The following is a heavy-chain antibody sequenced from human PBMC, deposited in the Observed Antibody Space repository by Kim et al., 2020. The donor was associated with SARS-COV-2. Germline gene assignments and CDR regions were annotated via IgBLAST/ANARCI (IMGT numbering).Heavy chain of an antibody. CDR3: ASLVGSSWSLGNYYGMDV. V-gene: IGHV3-48*02. CDR2: ISSSSSTI. J-gene: IGHJ6*02. D-gene: IGHD6-13*01. Sequence: GGSLRLSCAASGFTFSSYSMNWVRQAPGKGLEWVSYISSSSSTIYYADSVKGQFTISRDNAKNSLYLQMNSLRDEDTAVYYCASLVGSSWSLGNYYGMDVWGQGTTVTVSS. CDR1: GFTFSSYS.